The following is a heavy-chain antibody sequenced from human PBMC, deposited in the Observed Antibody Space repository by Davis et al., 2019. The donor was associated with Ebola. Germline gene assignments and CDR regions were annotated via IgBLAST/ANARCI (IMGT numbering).Heavy chain of an antibody. CDR3: ARDRVYSSGYDY. J-gene: IGHJ4*02. V-gene: IGHV1-69*04. CDR1: GGTFSSYA. Sequence: SVKVSCKASGGTFSSYAISWVRQAPGQGLEWMGRIIPILGIANYAQKLQGRVTMTTDTSTSTAYMELSSLRSEDTAVYYCARDRVYSSGYDYWGQGTLVTVSS. D-gene: IGHD6-19*01. CDR2: IIPILGIA.